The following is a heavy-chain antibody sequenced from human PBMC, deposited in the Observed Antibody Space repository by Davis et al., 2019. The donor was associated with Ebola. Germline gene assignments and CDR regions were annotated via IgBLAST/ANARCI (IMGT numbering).Heavy chain of an antibody. V-gene: IGHV1-8*01. CDR3: ARGGYFDWLTRWHYYGMDV. Sequence: AASVKVSCKASGYTFTTYDIHWVRQATGQGLEWMGWMNPNSENTGYAQKSQGRVTMTRSTSISTAYMELSSLRSEDTAVYYCARGGYFDWLTRWHYYGMDVWGQGTTVTVSS. J-gene: IGHJ6*02. D-gene: IGHD3-9*01. CDR1: GYTFTTYD. CDR2: MNPNSENT.